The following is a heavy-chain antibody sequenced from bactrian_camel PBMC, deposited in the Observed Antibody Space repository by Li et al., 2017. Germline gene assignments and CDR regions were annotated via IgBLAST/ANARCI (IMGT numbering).Heavy chain of an antibody. D-gene: IGHD5*01. CDR1: GVTRVEC. V-gene: IGHV3S53*01. CDR3: AASAPGVRCSYGLWSTGYRY. Sequence: HVQLVESGGSSVQAGGSLRISCAAAGVTRVECMAWFRPAPGKERTGVAAIASDGSTTYANSVKGRFTISKDNAKNTLHLQMSGLKPEDTAIYYCAASAPGVRCSYGLWSTGYRYWGQGTQVTVS. CDR2: IASDGST. J-gene: IGHJ4*01.